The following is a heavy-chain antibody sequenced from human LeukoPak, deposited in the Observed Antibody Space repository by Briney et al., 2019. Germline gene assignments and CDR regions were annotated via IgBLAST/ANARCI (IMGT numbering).Heavy chain of an antibody. CDR2: IYPGDSDT. Sequence: GESLKISCKGSGYSFTSYWIGWVRQMPGKGLEWMGIIYPGDSDTRYSPSFQGQVTISADKSISTAYLQWSSLKASDTAMYYCARLALQEKYYYGMDVWGQGTTVTVSS. V-gene: IGHV5-51*01. CDR1: GYSFTSYW. J-gene: IGHJ6*02. CDR3: ARLALQEKYYYGMDV. D-gene: IGHD5-24*01.